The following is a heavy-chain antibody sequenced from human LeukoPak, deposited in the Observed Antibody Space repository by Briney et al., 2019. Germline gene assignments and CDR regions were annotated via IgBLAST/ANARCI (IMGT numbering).Heavy chain of an antibody. D-gene: IGHD6-19*01. CDR2: INPNSGGT. Sequence: ASVKVSCKASGYTFTGYYMHWVRQAPGQGLEWMGWINPNSGGTNYAQKFQGRVTMTRDTSISTAYMELSRLRSDDTAVYYCARDQGSGWANDYWGQGNLVTVSS. J-gene: IGHJ4*02. V-gene: IGHV1-2*02. CDR1: GYTFTGYY. CDR3: ARDQGSGWANDY.